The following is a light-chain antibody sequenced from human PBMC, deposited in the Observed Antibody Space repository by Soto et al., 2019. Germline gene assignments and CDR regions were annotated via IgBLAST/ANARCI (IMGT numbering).Light chain of an antibody. Sequence: EILMTQSPATLSVSPGERATLSCRASQSVSSYLAWYQQKPGQAPRLLISGASTRATGIPARFSGSGSGTDFTLTISSLQSEDCALYYCLQYSIWPRAFGQGTKVDIK. CDR3: LQYSIWPRA. CDR1: QSVSSY. V-gene: IGKV3-15*01. CDR2: GAS. J-gene: IGKJ1*01.